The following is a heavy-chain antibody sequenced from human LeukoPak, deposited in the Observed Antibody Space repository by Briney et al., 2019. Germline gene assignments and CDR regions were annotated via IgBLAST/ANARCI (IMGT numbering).Heavy chain of an antibody. V-gene: IGHV3-48*02. CDR2: ISSSSSTI. Sequence: GGSLRLSCVASEFTFSSHAMNWVRQAPGKGLEWVSYISSSSSTIYYADSVKGRFTISRDNAKNSLYLQMNSLRDEDTAVYYCARVDYDFWSGYRASWFDPWGQGTLVTVSS. CDR1: EFTFSSHA. J-gene: IGHJ5*02. CDR3: ARVDYDFWSGYRASWFDP. D-gene: IGHD3-3*01.